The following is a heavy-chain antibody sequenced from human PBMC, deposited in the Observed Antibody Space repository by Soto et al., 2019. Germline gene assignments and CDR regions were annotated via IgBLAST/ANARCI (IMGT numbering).Heavy chain of an antibody. CDR2: VSRAGTYT. Sequence: EVQLLESGGDVVRPGGSLRLSCAASGFTFSSYAMGWVRQAPGKGLEWVAGVSRAGTYTFYADSVRGRFSISRANSRETVDLYMNALRGDDTAVYFCVKYTVTEDLWESWGQGTLVSVSS. J-gene: IGHJ5*02. V-gene: IGHV3-23*01. CDR1: GFTFSSYA. CDR3: VKYTVTEDLWES. D-gene: IGHD3-16*01.